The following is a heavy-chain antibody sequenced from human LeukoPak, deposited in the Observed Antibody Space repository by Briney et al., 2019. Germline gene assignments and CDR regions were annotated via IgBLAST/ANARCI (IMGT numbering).Heavy chain of an antibody. Sequence: GGSLRLSCAAAGYTFSSYWMGWVRQAPGKGLEWVANIKQDGSEKYYVDSVKGRFTISRDNAKNSLYLQMNSLRAEDTAVYYCARGLVSLDYWGQGTLVTVSS. V-gene: IGHV3-7*01. J-gene: IGHJ4*02. D-gene: IGHD3-16*01. CDR2: IKQDGSEK. CDR3: ARGLVSLDY. CDR1: GYTFSSYW.